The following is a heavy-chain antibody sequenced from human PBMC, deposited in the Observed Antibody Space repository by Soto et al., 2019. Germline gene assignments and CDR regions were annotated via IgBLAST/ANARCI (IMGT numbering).Heavy chain of an antibody. CDR2: IYPDDSDT. CDR3: ARGASSLHCGMDV. D-gene: IGHD6-6*01. V-gene: IGHV5-51*01. CDR1: GYSFTSHW. Sequence: PGESLKISCKGSGYSFTSHWIAWVRQMPGKGLEWMGIIYPDDSDTRYSPSFQGQVTISADKSISTAHLQWSSLKASDTAMYYCARGASSLHCGMDVCGKGTTVTLST. J-gene: IGHJ6*04.